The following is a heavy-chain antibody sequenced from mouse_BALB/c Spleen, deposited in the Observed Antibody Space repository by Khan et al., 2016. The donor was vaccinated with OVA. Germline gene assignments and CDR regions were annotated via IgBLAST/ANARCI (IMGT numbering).Heavy chain of an antibody. CDR1: GFTFSDYY. J-gene: IGHJ2*01. V-gene: IGHV5-12*02. Sequence: EVQLQESGGGLMQPGGSLTLSCATSGFTFSDYYMYWVRQTPEKRLEWVAYISNGGGDTYYSDTIKGRFTISRDNARNTLYLQMSRLKSEDTAKYYCASFRTIFFDYWGQGTTLTVSS. CDR3: ASFRTIFFDY. CDR2: ISNGGGDT. D-gene: IGHD2-14*01.